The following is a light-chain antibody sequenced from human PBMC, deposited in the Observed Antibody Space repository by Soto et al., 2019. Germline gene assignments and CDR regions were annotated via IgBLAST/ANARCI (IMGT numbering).Light chain of an antibody. CDR3: HQYNDWPIT. J-gene: IGKJ5*01. Sequence: EVVLTQSPGTLSLSPGERATLSCRASQTVRNNYLAWYQQKPGQAPRLLIYGASARATGIPARFSGSGSGTEFTLTISSLQSEDFAVYYCHQYNDWPITFGQGTRLEIK. CDR1: QTVRNN. CDR2: GAS. V-gene: IGKV3-15*01.